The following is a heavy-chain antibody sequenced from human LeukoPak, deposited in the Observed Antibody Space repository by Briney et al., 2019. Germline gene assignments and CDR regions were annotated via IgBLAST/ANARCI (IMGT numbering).Heavy chain of an antibody. J-gene: IGHJ4*02. D-gene: IGHD2-15*01. V-gene: IGHV1-18*01. CDR3: ARNLRYCSGGSCYQPGIDY. CDR1: GYTFTSYG. Sequence: ASVKVSCKASGYTFTSYGISWVRQAPGQGLEWMGWISAYNGNTNYARKLQGRVTMTTDTSTSTAYMELRSLRSDDTAVYYCARNLRYCSGGSCYQPGIDYWGQGTLVTVSS. CDR2: ISAYNGNT.